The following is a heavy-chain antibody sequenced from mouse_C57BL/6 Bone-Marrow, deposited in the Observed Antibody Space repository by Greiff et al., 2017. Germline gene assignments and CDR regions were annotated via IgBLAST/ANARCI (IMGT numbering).Heavy chain of an antibody. J-gene: IGHJ3*01. CDR2: ISSGSSTI. CDR1: GFTFSDYG. Sequence: DVQLQESGGGLVKPGGSLKLSCAASGFTFSDYGMHWVRQAPEKGLEWVAYISSGSSTIYYADTVKGRFTISRDNAKNTLFLQMTSLRSEDTAMYYCARPGDYDAFAYWGQGTLVTVSA. CDR3: ARPGDYDAFAY. V-gene: IGHV5-17*01. D-gene: IGHD2-4*01.